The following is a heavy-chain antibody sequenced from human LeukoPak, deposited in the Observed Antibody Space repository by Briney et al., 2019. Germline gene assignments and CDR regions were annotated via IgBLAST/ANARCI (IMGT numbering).Heavy chain of an antibody. CDR3: AKDTASAFGY. CDR1: GFTFSTYW. J-gene: IGHJ4*02. D-gene: IGHD5-18*01. V-gene: IGHV3-74*01. CDR2: IRGDESKT. Sequence: GGSLRLSCAASGFTFSTYWMHWVRQAPGKGLVWVSGIRGDESKTTYADSVKGRFTISRDNAKNTLYLQMNSLRAEDTAVYYCAKDTASAFGYWGQGTLVPVSS.